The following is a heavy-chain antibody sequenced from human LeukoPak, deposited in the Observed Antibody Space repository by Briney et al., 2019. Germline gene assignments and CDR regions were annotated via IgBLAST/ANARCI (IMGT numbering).Heavy chain of an antibody. CDR2: ISYDGSNK. J-gene: IGHJ5*02. V-gene: IGHV3-30*03. D-gene: IGHD3-10*01. CDR3: ARDLGWFDP. Sequence: GGSLRLSCAASGFTFSSYGMHWVRQAPGKGLEWVAVISYDGSNKYYADSVKGRFTISRDNSKNMLYLQMNSLRAEDTAVYYCARDLGWFDPWGQGTLVTVSS. CDR1: GFTFSSYG.